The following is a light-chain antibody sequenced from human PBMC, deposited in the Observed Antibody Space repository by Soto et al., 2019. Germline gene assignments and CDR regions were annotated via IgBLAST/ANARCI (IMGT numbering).Light chain of an antibody. Sequence: QSVLTQPPSASGSPGQSVTISCTGTSSDVGGYDYVSWYQQHPGKAPKLMISEVKERPSGVPDRFSGSKSGNTASLTVSGLQAEDEADYYCSSYAGSNTYVVFGGGTKLTVL. CDR3: SSYAGSNTYVV. V-gene: IGLV2-8*01. CDR2: EVK. J-gene: IGLJ2*01. CDR1: SSDVGGYDY.